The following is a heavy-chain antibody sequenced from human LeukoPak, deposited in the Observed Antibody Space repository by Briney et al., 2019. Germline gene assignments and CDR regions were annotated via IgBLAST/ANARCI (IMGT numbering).Heavy chain of an antibody. CDR1: VYTFTGYY. CDR2: INPNSGGT. J-gene: IGHJ6*03. D-gene: IGHD4-17*01. CDR3: ARDLDDYGDYVSPYYYYYYMDV. Sequence: ASVKVSCKASVYTFTGYYMHWVRQAPGQGLEWMGWINPNSGGTNYAQKFQGRVTMTRDTSISTAYMELSRMRSDDTAVYYCARDLDDYGDYVSPYYYYYYMDVWGKGTTVTVSS. V-gene: IGHV1-2*02.